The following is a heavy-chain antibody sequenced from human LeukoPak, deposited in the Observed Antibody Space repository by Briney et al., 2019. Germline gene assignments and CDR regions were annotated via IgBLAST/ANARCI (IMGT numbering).Heavy chain of an antibody. CDR3: ARVGAARPLRYYYYMDV. Sequence: ASVKVSCKASGYTVTGYHMHWVRQAPGQGLEWMRWINPNSGGTNYAHKFQGRVTMTRDTSINTAYMELSRLRSDDTAVYYCARVGAARPLRYYYYMDVWGKGTTVTVSS. D-gene: IGHD6-6*01. CDR2: INPNSGGT. J-gene: IGHJ6*03. V-gene: IGHV1-2*02. CDR1: GYTVTGYH.